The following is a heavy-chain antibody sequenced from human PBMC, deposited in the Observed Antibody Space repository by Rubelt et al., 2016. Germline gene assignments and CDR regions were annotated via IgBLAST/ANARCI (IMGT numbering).Heavy chain of an antibody. V-gene: IGHV1-8*01. CDR1: GYTFNNYD. D-gene: IGHD4-23*01. J-gene: IGHJ4*02. CDR2: MNPNSGKT. Sequence: PGASVKVSCKTSGYTFNNYDFNWVRQATGQGLEWMGWMNPNSGKTHYAQKLQGRVTMTWNNSVSTAYMELSSLRSEDTAVYFCARGGKEYGGNSGILAYWGQGALVTVSS. CDR3: ARGGKEYGGNSGILAY.